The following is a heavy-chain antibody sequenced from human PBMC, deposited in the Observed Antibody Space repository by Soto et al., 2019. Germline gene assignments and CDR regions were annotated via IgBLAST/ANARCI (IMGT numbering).Heavy chain of an antibody. J-gene: IGHJ4*02. CDR1: GFAFSSYW. CDR3: ARVGQGRYCFDY. CDR2: INSDGSTT. Sequence: EVHLVESGGGSVQPGGSLRLSCAGSGFAFSSYWIHWVRQVPGKGLVWVSRINSDGSTTSYADSVRGRFTISRDNAKDTLYLQMNSLRAKNTALYYCARVGQGRYCFDYWGQGTLVTVSS. V-gene: IGHV3-74*01.